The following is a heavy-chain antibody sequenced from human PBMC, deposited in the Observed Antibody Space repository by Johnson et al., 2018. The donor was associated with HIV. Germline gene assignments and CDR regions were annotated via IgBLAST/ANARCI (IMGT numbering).Heavy chain of an antibody. CDR3: ARVLTTRGAFDI. V-gene: IGHV3-13*01. D-gene: IGHD3-9*01. Sequence: VRLVEWGGGLVQPGGSLRLSSVASGFTFGRHDMHWVRQFTGKGLEWVSSIATAGDTYHPGSVKGRLSMSRDSASNSLYLQMNSLRVEDTAVYYCARVLTTRGAFDIWGQGTMVTVSS. CDR2: IATAGDT. CDR1: GFTFGRHD. J-gene: IGHJ3*02.